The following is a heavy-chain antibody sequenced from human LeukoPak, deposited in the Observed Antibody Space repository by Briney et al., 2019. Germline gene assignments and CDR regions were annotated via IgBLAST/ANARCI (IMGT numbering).Heavy chain of an antibody. Sequence: HPGGSLRLSCVASGFIFSSYWMTWVRLAPGKGLEGVANINQDGSEKYYVDSVKGRFTISRDNAKNSLYLLMHSLRADDTAVSYCASGGHLDYCGQGTLVTVSS. CDR3: ASGGHLDY. D-gene: IGHD3-16*01. V-gene: IGHV3-7*01. CDR2: INQDGSEK. J-gene: IGHJ4*02. CDR1: GFIFSSYW.